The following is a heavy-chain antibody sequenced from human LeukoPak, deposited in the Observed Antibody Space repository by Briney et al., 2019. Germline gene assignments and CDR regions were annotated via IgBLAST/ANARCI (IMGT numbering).Heavy chain of an antibody. J-gene: IGHJ3*01. CDR2: ISGSGGST. CDR3: AKDPHSSVVTEFRIPPLDAFDF. D-gene: IGHD3-16*02. CDR1: GFTFSSYA. V-gene: IGHV3-23*01. Sequence: PGGSLRLSCAASGFTFSSYAMSWVRQAPGKGLEWVSAISGSGGSTYYADSVKGRFTISRDNSKNTLYLQMNSLRAEDTAVYYCAKDPHSSVVTEFRIPPLDAFDFWGQGTMVTVSS.